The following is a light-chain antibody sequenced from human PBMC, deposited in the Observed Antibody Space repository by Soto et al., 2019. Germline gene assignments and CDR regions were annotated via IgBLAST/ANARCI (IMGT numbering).Light chain of an antibody. CDR2: AAS. J-gene: IGKJ2*01. CDR3: QQSYSTPPT. CDR1: QSISSY. Sequence: DIQMTQSPSSLSASVGDRVTITCRASQSISSYLNWYQQKPGKAPKRLIYAASSLQSGVPSRFSGSGSGTDFTLTISSLQPEDFPTYYCQQSYSTPPTFGQGTKLEIK. V-gene: IGKV1-39*01.